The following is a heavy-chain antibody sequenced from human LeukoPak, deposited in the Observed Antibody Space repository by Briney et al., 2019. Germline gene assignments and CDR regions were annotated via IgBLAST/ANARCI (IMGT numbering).Heavy chain of an antibody. Sequence: SETLSLTCTVSGGSISSYYWSWIRQPPGKGLEWIGEINHSGSTNYNPSLKSRVTISVDTSKNQFSLKLSSVTAADTAVYYCARHLWYYYDSSGYRDYFDYWGQGTLVTVSS. V-gene: IGHV4-34*01. J-gene: IGHJ4*02. CDR2: INHSGST. CDR1: GGSISSYY. D-gene: IGHD3-22*01. CDR3: ARHLWYYYDSSGYRDYFDY.